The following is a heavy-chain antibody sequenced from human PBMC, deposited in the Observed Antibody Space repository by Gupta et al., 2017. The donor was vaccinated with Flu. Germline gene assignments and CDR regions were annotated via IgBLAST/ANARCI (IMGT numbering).Heavy chain of an antibody. V-gene: IGHV3-48*02. Sequence: EVQLVESGGGLVQPGGSLRLSCAASGFTFSIYSMNWVRQAPGKGLEWVSYISSSSSTIYYADSVKGRFTISRDNAKNSLYLQMNSLRDEDTAVYYCARDGESSSGWYYPIDYWGQGTLVTVSS. CDR2: ISSSSSTI. CDR3: ARDGESSSGWYYPIDY. D-gene: IGHD6-19*01. CDR1: GFTFSIYS. J-gene: IGHJ4*02.